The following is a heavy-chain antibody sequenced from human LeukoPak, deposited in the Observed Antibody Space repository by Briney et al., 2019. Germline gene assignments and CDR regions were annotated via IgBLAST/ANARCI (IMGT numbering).Heavy chain of an antibody. CDR2: ISYDGSNQ. Sequence: GGSLRLSCAASGFTFGTNTMHWVRQAPGKGLEWVAAISYDGSNQHYADSVKGRLTISRDNSKKTLYLQMNRLSAEDTAVYYCARPYSSGWYGDFDYWGQGTLVTVSS. D-gene: IGHD6-19*01. CDR1: GFTFGTNT. V-gene: IGHV3-30-3*01. J-gene: IGHJ4*02. CDR3: ARPYSSGWYGDFDY.